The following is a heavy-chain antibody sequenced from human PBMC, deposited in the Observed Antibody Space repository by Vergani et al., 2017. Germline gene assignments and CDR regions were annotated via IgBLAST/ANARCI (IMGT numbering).Heavy chain of an antibody. V-gene: IGHV1-2*02. CDR1: GYSFSGSY. J-gene: IGHJ3*02. D-gene: IGHD3-16*01. Sequence: QVHLVQSGAEVKKPGASLKISCKTSGYSFSGSYIHWVRQAPGQGFEWMGWINSYTGDTNYAQRSLGRSIMTSDTSIRTVYMELSRLRFDDTAVFYCAWGASRDDAFETWGQGTLVTVSS. CDR2: INSYTGDT. CDR3: AWGASRDDAFET.